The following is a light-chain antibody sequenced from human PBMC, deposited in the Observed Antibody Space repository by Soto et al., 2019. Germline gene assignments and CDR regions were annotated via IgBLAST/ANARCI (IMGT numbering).Light chain of an antibody. CDR3: AAWDDYLKAWL. V-gene: IGLV1-44*01. CDR1: SSNIGSNT. J-gene: IGLJ2*01. CDR2: SNH. Sequence: QSVLTQPPSASGTPGQRITISCSGSSSNIGSNTVNWYQQLSGTAPRLLIYSNHHRPSGVPDRFSGSNSGTSASLAISGLQSEDEADYYCAAWDDYLKAWLFGGGTKLTVL.